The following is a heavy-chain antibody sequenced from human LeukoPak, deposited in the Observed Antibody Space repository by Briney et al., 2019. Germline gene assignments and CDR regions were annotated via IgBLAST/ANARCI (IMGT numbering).Heavy chain of an antibody. V-gene: IGHV4-59*01. Sequence: SETLSLTCTVSGGSISSYYWSWIRQPPGRGLEWIGYIYYSGSTNYNPSLKSRVTISVDTSKNQFSLKLSSVTAADTAVYYCARARSTVTTDLGFVYYYYGMDVWGQGTTVTVSS. CDR1: GGSISSYY. CDR2: IYYSGST. CDR3: ARARSTVTTDLGFVYYYYGMDV. D-gene: IGHD4-17*01. J-gene: IGHJ6*02.